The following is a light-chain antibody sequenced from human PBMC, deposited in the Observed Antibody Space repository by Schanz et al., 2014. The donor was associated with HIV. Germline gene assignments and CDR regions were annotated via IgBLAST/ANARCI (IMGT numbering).Light chain of an antibody. CDR3: PSNTSPATFV. J-gene: IGLJ1*01. Sequence: QSVLTQPASLSGSPGQSITISCTGTSSDVGGYKFVSWYQQHPGKAPKLLLYDVSIRVRPSGVSNRFSGSKSGNTASLTISGLQADDGSYYSSPSNTSPATFVFGTGTKLTVL. CDR2: DVS. V-gene: IGLV2-14*01. CDR1: SSDVGGYKF.